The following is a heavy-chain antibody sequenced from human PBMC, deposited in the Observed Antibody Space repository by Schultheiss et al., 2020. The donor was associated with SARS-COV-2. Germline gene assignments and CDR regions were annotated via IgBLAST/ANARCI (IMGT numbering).Heavy chain of an antibody. J-gene: IGHJ5*02. D-gene: IGHD3-16*01. CDR1: GGSISSSNW. V-gene: IGHV4-4*02. CDR2: IYYSGST. Sequence: SETLSLTCAVSGGSISSSNWWSWVRQSPGKGLEWIGYIYYSGSTNYNPSLKSRVTISVDTSKNQLSLKLSSVTAADTAVYYCATTRPGGGGGAWFDPWGQGTLVTVSS. CDR3: ATTRPGGGGGAWFDP.